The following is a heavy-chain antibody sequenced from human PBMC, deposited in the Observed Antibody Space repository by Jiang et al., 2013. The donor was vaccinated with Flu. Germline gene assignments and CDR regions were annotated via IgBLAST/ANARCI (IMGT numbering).Heavy chain of an antibody. Sequence: LVESGGGLVHPGRSLRLSCAASGFPFDDYAMHWVRQAPGKGLEWVSGIPWNSVNRAYADSVKGRFTISRDNAKNFLYLQMNSLRDEDTAFYYCAKDMRQGIMPTTPGHWGQGTLVTVSS. V-gene: IGHV3-9*01. CDR3: AKDMRQGIMPTTPGH. D-gene: IGHD5-12*01. CDR1: GFPFDDYA. J-gene: IGHJ4*02. CDR2: IPWNSVNR.